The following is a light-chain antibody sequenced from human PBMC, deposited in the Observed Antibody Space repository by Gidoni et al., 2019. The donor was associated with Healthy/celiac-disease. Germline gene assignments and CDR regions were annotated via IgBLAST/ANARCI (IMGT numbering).Light chain of an antibody. Sequence: DFLVTQSPSFLSASVGDRVTITCRASQCISSYLAWYQQKPGKAPKLLIYAASTLQSGVPSRFSGSGSGTEFTLTISSLQPEDFATYYCQQLNSYPVFGGGTKVEIK. J-gene: IGKJ4*01. CDR2: AAS. V-gene: IGKV1-9*01. CDR1: QCISSY. CDR3: QQLNSYPV.